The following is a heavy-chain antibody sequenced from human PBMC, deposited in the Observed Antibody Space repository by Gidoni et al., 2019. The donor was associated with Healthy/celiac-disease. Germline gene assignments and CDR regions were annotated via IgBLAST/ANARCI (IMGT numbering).Heavy chain of an antibody. J-gene: IGHJ3*02. CDR1: GFSFSSHW. V-gene: IGHV3-7*03. CDR3: ARDPEWGACDI. Sequence: QLVESGGGLVQPGESLRLSCAASGFSFSSHWMMCVRQTPGKGLEWVANINQDGSRTSYVDSVKGRVTISRDNPQMSLYLQMSSLRGEDTGVYYCARDPEWGACDIWGQGTMVTVSS. D-gene: IGHD3-3*01. CDR2: INQDGSRT.